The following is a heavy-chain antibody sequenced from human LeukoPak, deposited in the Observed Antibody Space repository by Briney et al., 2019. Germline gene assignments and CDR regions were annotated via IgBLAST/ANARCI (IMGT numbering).Heavy chain of an antibody. CDR1: GFTFGDHS. Sequence: KPGRSLRLSCTASGFTFGDHSVSWFRQAPGKGLEWVGFIRSKAYGGTAGYAASVKGRFTISRDDSKSVAYLQMDSLKTEDTAVYYCTREIRYFDWFQADYWGQGTLVTVSS. V-gene: IGHV3-49*05. J-gene: IGHJ4*02. CDR3: TREIRYFDWFQADY. CDR2: IRSKAYGGTA. D-gene: IGHD3-9*01.